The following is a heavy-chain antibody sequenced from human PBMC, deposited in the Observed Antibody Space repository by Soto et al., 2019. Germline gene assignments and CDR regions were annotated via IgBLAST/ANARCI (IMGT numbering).Heavy chain of an antibody. V-gene: IGHV3-23*01. CDR3: AKGHSDSFGNYDYFGMDV. D-gene: IGHD4-4*01. CDR2: ITGAGGST. Sequence: QLLESGGGLVQPGGSLRLSCAASGFTFNNYGMSWVRQAPGKGLEWIGAITGAGGSTYNADSVKGRFSISRDNSQKTGYLQLDSLRVEATAVYYCAKGHSDSFGNYDYFGMDVWGKGTTVTVSS. CDR1: GFTFNNYG. J-gene: IGHJ6*04.